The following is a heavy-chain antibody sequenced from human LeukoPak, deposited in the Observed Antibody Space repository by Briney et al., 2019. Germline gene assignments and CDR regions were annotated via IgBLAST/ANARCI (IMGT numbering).Heavy chain of an antibody. V-gene: IGHV3-30*02. CDR2: MRYDGSNK. CDR3: AKNCIYITMGGGGD. D-gene: IGHD3-10*02. CDR1: GFTFSSYG. Sequence: GGSLRLSCAASGFTFSSYGMHWVRQAPGKGLEWVAFMRYDGSNKYYADSVKGRFTISRDNSKNTLYLQMNSLRAEDTAVYYCAKNCIYITMGGGGDWGQGTLVTVSS. J-gene: IGHJ4*02.